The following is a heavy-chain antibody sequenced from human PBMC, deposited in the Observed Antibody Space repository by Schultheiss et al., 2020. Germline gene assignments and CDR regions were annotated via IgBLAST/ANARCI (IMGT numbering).Heavy chain of an antibody. CDR1: GGSFSGYY. CDR3: ARDASGYTHADY. V-gene: IGHV4-30-4*08. D-gene: IGHD5-18*01. CDR2: IYYSGST. Sequence: SQTLSLTCAVYGGSFSGYYWSWIRQPPGKGLEWIGYIYYSGSTYYNPSLKSRVTISVDTSKNQFSLKLSSVTAADTAVYYCARDASGYTHADYWGQGTLVTVSS. J-gene: IGHJ4*02.